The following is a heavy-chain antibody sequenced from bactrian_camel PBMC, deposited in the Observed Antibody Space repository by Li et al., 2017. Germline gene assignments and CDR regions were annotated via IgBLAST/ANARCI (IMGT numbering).Heavy chain of an antibody. CDR3: AAGPHYYGFGAEYYPY. CDR2: IRRDGGET. V-gene: IGHV3S45*01. D-gene: IGHD2*01. J-gene: IGHJ4*01. CDR1: GHSRGSNC. Sequence: HVQLVESGGGSVQAGGSLRLSCKVSGHSRGSNCVGWHRLPPGRAPAEREGIAVIRRDGGETWYAASVKGRFTIADSAGNGVDLEMNSLKPEDTGIYYCAAGPHYYGFGAEYYPYWGQGSQVTVS.